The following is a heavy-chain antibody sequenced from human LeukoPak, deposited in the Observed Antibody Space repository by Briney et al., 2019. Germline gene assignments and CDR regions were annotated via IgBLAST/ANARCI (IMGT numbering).Heavy chain of an antibody. CDR3: ARSGGHIATWFDP. CDR1: GFTFSSYS. J-gene: IGHJ5*02. V-gene: IGHV3-21*01. CDR2: ISSSSSYI. Sequence: GGSLRLSCAASGFTFSSYSMNWVRQAPGKGLEWVSSISSSSSYIYYADSVKGRFTISRDNAKNSLYLQMNSLRAEDTAVYYCARSGGHIATWFDPWGQGTLVTVSS. D-gene: IGHD3-10*01.